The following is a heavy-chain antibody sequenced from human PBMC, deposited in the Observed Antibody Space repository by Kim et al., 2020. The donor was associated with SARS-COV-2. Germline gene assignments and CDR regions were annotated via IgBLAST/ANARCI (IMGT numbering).Heavy chain of an antibody. Sequence: FQGRVTMTRDTSTSTVYMELSSLRSEDTAVYYCARDATQIAVVTRGAFDIWGQGTMVTVSS. CDR3: ARDATQIAVVTRGAFDI. D-gene: IGHD3-22*01. V-gene: IGHV1-46*01. J-gene: IGHJ3*02.